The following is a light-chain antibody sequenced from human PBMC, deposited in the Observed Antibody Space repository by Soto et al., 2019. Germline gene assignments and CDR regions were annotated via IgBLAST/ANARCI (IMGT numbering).Light chain of an antibody. CDR3: KQYGTPPKLT. V-gene: IGKV3-20*01. Sequence: IVLTQSPGTLSLSPGERATLSCRASQSVSSSSFAWNQQKPGQPPRLLLYGASTTATGIPDRFSGGGSGTASTLTIITLETEYFAVYYCKQYGTPPKLTFGGGTKVEIK. CDR2: GAS. CDR1: QSVSSSS. J-gene: IGKJ4*01.